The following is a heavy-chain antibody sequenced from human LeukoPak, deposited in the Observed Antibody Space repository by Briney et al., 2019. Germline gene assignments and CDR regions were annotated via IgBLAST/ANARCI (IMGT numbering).Heavy chain of an antibody. D-gene: IGHD3-16*01. CDR3: ARVWDPIYYYYYDMDV. CDR2: ISYDGSNK. J-gene: IGHJ6*02. CDR1: GFTFSSYA. V-gene: IGHV3-30-3*01. Sequence: GSLRLSCAASGFTFSSYAMHWVRQAPGKGLEWVAVISYDGSNKYYADSVKGRFTISRDNSKNTLYLQMNSLRAEDTAVYCCARVWDPIYYYYYDMDVWGQGTTVTVSS.